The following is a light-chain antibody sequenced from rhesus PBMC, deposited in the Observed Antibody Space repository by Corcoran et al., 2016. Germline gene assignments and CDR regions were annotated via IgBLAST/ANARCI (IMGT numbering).Light chain of an antibody. J-gene: IGKJ1*01. CDR1: QGISSW. CDR2: KAS. V-gene: IGKV1-21*01. CDR3: QHYCSAPWT. Sequence: DIQMTQSPSSLSASVGDRVTITCRASQGISSWLAWYQQKPGKAPKLLIYKASSLQSGGPSRFSGSGSRTDFALTISSLQPEDFATYYCQHYCSAPWTFGQGTKVEIK.